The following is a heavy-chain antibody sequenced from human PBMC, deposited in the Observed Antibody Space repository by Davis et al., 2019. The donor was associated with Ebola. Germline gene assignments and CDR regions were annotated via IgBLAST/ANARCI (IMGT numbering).Heavy chain of an antibody. J-gene: IGHJ4*02. D-gene: IGHD6-19*01. Sequence: SETLSLTCAVYGGSFSGYYWSWIRQPPGKGLEWIGYIYYSGSTNYNPSLKSRVTISVDTSKNQFSLKLSSVTAADTAVYYCARISVAGTNQFDYWGQGTLVTVSS. CDR2: IYYSGST. CDR3: ARISVAGTNQFDY. CDR1: GGSFSGYY. V-gene: IGHV4-59*01.